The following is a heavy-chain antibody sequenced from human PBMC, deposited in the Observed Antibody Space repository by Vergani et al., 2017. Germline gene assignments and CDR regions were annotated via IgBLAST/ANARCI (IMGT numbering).Heavy chain of an antibody. V-gene: IGHV5-10-1*03. CDR2: IDPSDSYT. CDR3: ARHFVGATPYFDY. Sequence: EVQLVQSGAEVQKPGESLRISCTGSGYSFTSFWISWVRQMPGKGLEWMGRIDPSDSYTNYSPSFQGHVTISADKSISTAYLHWSSLKASDTAMYYCARHFVGATPYFDYGGQGTLVTVSS. J-gene: IGHJ4*02. CDR1: GYSFTSFW. D-gene: IGHD1-26*01.